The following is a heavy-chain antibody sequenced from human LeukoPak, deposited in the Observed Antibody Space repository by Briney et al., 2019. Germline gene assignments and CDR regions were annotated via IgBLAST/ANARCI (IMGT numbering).Heavy chain of an antibody. J-gene: IGHJ5*02. D-gene: IGHD5-24*01. CDR2: IYYSGST. Sequence: SETLSLTCTVSGGSTSSHYWSWIRQPPGKGLEWIGYIYYSGSTNYNPSLKSRVTISVDTSKNQFSLKLSSVTAADTAVYYCARGVRWLLNWFDPWGQGTLVTVSS. V-gene: IGHV4-59*11. CDR3: ARGVRWLLNWFDP. CDR1: GGSTSSHY.